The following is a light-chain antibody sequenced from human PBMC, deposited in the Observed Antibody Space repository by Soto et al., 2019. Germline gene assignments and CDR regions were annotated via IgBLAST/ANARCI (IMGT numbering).Light chain of an antibody. V-gene: IGKV1-12*01. J-gene: IGKJ4*01. CDR2: AAS. CDR3: EQANSFPLS. Sequence: DIQMTQSPSSVSASVGDRVTITCRASQGISSWLGWYQQKPGKAPKLLIYAASRLQSGVPSRSSGSGSGTDFTLTSISLQPEDVATYECEQANSFPLSVGGGTKVEIK. CDR1: QGISSW.